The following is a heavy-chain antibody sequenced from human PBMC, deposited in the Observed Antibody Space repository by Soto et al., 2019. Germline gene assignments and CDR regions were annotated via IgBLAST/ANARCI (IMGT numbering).Heavy chain of an antibody. Sequence: PSETLSLTCTVSGGSVSSGSYYWSWIRQPPGKGLEWIGYIYYSGSTNYNPSLKSRVTISVDTSKNQFSLKLSSVTAADTAVYYCAVEYSSSPHFDYWGQGTLVTVSS. V-gene: IGHV4-61*01. CDR1: GGSVSSGSYY. J-gene: IGHJ4*02. D-gene: IGHD6-6*01. CDR2: IYYSGST. CDR3: AVEYSSSPHFDY.